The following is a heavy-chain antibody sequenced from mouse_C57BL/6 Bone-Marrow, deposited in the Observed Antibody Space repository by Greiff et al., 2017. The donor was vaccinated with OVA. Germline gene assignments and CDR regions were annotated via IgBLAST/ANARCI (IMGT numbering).Heavy chain of an antibody. CDR3: ARELGPYWYFDV. D-gene: IGHD4-1*01. J-gene: IGHJ1*03. CDR2: IWSGGST. Sequence: VQLVESGPGLVQPSQSLSITCTVSGFSLTSYGVHWVRQSPGKGLEWLGVIWSGGSTDYNAAFISRLSISKDNSKSQVFFKMNSLQADDTAIYYCARELGPYWYFDVWGTGTTVTVSS. V-gene: IGHV2-2*01. CDR1: GFSLTSYG.